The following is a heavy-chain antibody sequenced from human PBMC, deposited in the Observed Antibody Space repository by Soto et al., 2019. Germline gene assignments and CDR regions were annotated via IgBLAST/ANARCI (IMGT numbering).Heavy chain of an antibody. Sequence: GSLRLSGAASGITFSGRAMSWVRQAPGKGLEWVSAITPRGFNTYYADSVKGRFTISRDNAEKTLFLQLNSLRGEDTATYYCAASNYHGSGSPFDYWGQGALVTVSS. CDR2: ITPRGFNT. CDR3: AASNYHGSGSPFDY. J-gene: IGHJ4*02. CDR1: GITFSGRA. V-gene: IGHV3-23*01. D-gene: IGHD3-10*01.